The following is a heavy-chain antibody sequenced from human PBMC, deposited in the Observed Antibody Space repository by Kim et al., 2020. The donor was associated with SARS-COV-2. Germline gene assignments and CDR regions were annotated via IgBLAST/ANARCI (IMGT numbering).Heavy chain of an antibody. J-gene: IGHJ6*02. D-gene: IGHD6-6*01. CDR2: ISRRGSHI. CDR3: TRDDGELARWSGMDV. CDR1: GLTFSNCD. V-gene: IGHV3-48*03. Sequence: GGSLRLSCAASGLTFSNCDMNWVRQAPGKGLEWVSYISRRGSHIYYADSVKGRFTISRDNARNSLYLQMDSLGAKDTAVYYCTRDDGELARWSGMDVWGQGTTVSVSS.